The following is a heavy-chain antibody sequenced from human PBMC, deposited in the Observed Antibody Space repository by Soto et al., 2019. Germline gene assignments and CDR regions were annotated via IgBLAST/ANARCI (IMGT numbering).Heavy chain of an antibody. D-gene: IGHD3-22*01. CDR3: TTDPVTMIVVVPSSG. CDR1: GFTFSSDW. CDR2: IKSKTDGGTT. Sequence: PGGSLRLSCAASGFTFSSDWMNWVRQAPGKGLEWVGRIKSKTDGGTTDYAAPVKGRFTISRDDSKNTLYLQMNSLKTEDTAVYYCTTDPVTMIVVVPSSGWGQGTLVTVSS. J-gene: IGHJ4*02. V-gene: IGHV3-15*07.